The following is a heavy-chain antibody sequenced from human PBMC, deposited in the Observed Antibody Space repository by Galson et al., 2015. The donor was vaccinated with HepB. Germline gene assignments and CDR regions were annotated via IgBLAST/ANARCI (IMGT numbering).Heavy chain of an antibody. CDR2: ISGSGEHT. J-gene: IGHJ4*02. CDR1: GFTFDNYA. V-gene: IGHV3-23*01. CDR3: AKGWGDS. Sequence: SLRLSCAVSGFTFDNYAMTWVRQAPGKGLDWVSSISGSGEHTFYADSVKGRFTISRDNSKSTLYLQIDTLRAEDTAIYFCAKGWGDSWGQGTLVTVSS. D-gene: IGHD3-16*01.